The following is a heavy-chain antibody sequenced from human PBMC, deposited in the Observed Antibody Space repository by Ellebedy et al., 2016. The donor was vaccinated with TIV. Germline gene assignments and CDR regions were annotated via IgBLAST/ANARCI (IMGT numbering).Heavy chain of an antibody. CDR3: ARDQWLGRAYYFDS. D-gene: IGHD6-19*01. Sequence: GGSLRLSCATSGFTFSNYWMTWVRQAPGKGLEWVANIKQDGSEKYYVDSVEGRFSISRDNAKNSLYVQMNSLTDEDTAVYYCARDQWLGRAYYFDSWGQGTLVTVSS. V-gene: IGHV3-7*01. CDR2: IKQDGSEK. CDR1: GFTFSNYW. J-gene: IGHJ4*02.